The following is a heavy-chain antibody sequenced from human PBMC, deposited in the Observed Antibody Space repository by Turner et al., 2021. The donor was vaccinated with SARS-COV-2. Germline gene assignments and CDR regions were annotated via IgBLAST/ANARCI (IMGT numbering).Heavy chain of an antibody. V-gene: IGHV4-39*01. CDR1: GGSISSSSYY. J-gene: IGHJ6*02. D-gene: IGHD5-18*01. CDR2: IYYSDST. Sequence: QLLLQESGPGLVKPSETLSLTFPVSGGSISSSSYYLVWIRQPPGKGLEWLGIIYYSDSTYDNPALKSRVTISVDTSKNQFSLKMSSVTAADAAVYYCARLVDTWAYYYGMDVWGQGTTVTVSS. CDR3: ARLVDTWAYYYGMDV.